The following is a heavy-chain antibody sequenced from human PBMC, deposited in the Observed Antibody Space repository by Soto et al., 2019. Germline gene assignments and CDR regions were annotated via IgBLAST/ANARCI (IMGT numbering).Heavy chain of an antibody. Sequence: SETLSLTCTVSGGSINSDYCSWIRQPPGKGLEWIGYIYYIGSTNYNPSLKSRVTISVDTSKNQFSLKLSSVTAADTAVYYCAKVPHYDLAYWGQGTLVTVSS. D-gene: IGHD4-17*01. V-gene: IGHV4-59*01. CDR1: GGSINSDY. CDR2: IYYIGST. CDR3: AKVPHYDLAY. J-gene: IGHJ4*02.